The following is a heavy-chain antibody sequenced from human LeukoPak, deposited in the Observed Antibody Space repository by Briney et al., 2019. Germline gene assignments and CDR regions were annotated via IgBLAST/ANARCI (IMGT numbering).Heavy chain of an antibody. CDR3: ARSRVVDRHWDY. V-gene: IGHV3-30*01. Sequence: GGSLRLSCAASGFTFSSYAMHWVRQAPGKGLEWVAVISYDGSNKYYADSVKVRFTISRDNSKNTLYLQMNSVRAEDTDVYYCARSRVVDRHWDYWGQGTLVTVSS. J-gene: IGHJ4*02. CDR1: GFTFSSYA. CDR2: ISYDGSNK.